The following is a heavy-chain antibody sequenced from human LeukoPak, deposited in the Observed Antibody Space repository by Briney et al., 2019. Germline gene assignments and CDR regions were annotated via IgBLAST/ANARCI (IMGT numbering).Heavy chain of an antibody. V-gene: IGHV3-66*01. CDR3: AGKAYSGSGSFDY. CDR1: GFIVGSNY. D-gene: IGHD3-10*01. J-gene: IGHJ4*02. Sequence: GGSLRLSCAGSGFIVGSNYMSWVRQAPGKELEWVSNIYSGGSTYYADSVKGRFTISRDRSKNTLYLQMNSLRAEDTAVYYCAGKAYSGSGSFDYWGQCTLVTVSS. CDR2: IYSGGST.